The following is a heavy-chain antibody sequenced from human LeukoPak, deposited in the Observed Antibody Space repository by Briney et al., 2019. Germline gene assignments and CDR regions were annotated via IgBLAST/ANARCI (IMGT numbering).Heavy chain of an antibody. CDR1: GLTFNTYG. Sequence: GGSLRLSCAASGLTFNTYGMHWVRQAPGKGLEWVAVIRYDGNNKYYADSVKGRFTISRDNSKNTLYLQVNSLRAEDTAVYYCAKGALPAAIFFDYFDYWGQGTLVTVSS. CDR3: AKGALPAAIFFDYFDY. J-gene: IGHJ4*02. CDR2: IRYDGNNK. D-gene: IGHD2-2*01. V-gene: IGHV3-30*02.